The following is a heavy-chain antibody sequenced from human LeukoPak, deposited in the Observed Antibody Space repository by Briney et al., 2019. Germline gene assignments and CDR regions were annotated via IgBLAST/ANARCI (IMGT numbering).Heavy chain of an antibody. V-gene: IGHV3-21*01. D-gene: IGHD6-13*01. J-gene: IGHJ4*02. Sequence: PGGSLRLSCAVSGFTFSSYSMNWVRQAPGKGLEWVSSISSSSSYIYYADSVKGRFTISRDNAKNSLYLQMNSLRAEDTAVYYCARGEGYSSFYDYWGQGTLVTVSS. CDR3: ARGEGYSSFYDY. CDR1: GFTFSSYS. CDR2: ISSSSSYI.